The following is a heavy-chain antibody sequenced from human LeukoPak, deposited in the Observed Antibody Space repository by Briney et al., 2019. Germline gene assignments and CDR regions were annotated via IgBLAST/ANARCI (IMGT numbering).Heavy chain of an antibody. CDR2: IWYDGTNK. D-gene: IGHD3-22*01. J-gene: IGHJ4*02. CDR3: ARESSGYFY. CDR1: GFTFSSYG. V-gene: IGHV3-33*01. Sequence: TGGSLRLSCAASGFTFSSYGMHWVRQAPGKGLEWVAVIWYDGTNKYYAASVKGRFTISRDNSKNTVYLQMNSLRVEDTAVYYCARESSGYFYWGQGTLVTVSS.